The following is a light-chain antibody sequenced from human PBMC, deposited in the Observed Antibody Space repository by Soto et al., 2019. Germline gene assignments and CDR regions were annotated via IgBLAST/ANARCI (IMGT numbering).Light chain of an antibody. J-gene: IGKJ5*01. CDR3: QQRSEWPIT. CDR2: DAS. CDR1: KSTSTF. Sequence: EIVWTQSPATLSLSPLESATLSCRASKSTSTFLAWYQQKPGQAPRLFIYDASNRATGVPARFSGSRSGTDFTLTISSLEPEDFAVYFCQQRSEWPITFGQGTRLEIK. V-gene: IGKV3-11*01.